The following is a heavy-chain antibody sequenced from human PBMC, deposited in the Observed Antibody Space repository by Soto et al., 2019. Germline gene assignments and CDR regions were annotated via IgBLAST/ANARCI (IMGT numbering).Heavy chain of an antibody. J-gene: IGHJ4*02. V-gene: IGHV3-23*01. D-gene: IGHD3-22*01. CDR1: GFSFSNYA. Sequence: EVQLLDSGGRLVQPGGSLRLSCAASGFSFSNYAMNWVRQAPGKGLEWVSGITGGGGSTYHADSVKGRFTISRDTPTKSLYLQMDSLRAEDPPVYYCATDLTSYESSAQFDSWGQGTLVTVAS. CDR3: ATDLTSYESSAQFDS. CDR2: ITGGGGST.